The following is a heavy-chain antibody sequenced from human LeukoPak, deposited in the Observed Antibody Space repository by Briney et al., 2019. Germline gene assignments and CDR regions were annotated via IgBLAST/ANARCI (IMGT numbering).Heavy chain of an antibody. CDR1: GGSISSYY. CDR3: TDLRGY. CDR2: IYYSGST. V-gene: IGHV4-59*08. J-gene: IGHJ4*02. Sequence: SETLSLTCTVSGGSISSYYWSGIRQPPGKGLEGIGYIYYSGSTNYNPSLKSRVTISVDTFKNQFSLELSSVTAADTAVYYCTDLRGYWGQGTLVTVSS.